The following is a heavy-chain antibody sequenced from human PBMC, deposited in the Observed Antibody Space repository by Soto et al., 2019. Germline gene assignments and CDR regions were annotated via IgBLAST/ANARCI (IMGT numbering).Heavy chain of an antibody. CDR1: GFAFSNYE. CDR3: ARESFSASPNFFDY. Sequence: GGSLRLSCAASGFAFSNYEMNWVRQAPGKGLEWVSYISLSGSTIYYADSVKGRFTISRDDAKNSLYLQMNSLRADDTAVYYCARESFSASPNFFDYWGQGTLVTAPQ. J-gene: IGHJ4*02. CDR2: ISLSGSTI. V-gene: IGHV3-48*03. D-gene: IGHD3-3*02.